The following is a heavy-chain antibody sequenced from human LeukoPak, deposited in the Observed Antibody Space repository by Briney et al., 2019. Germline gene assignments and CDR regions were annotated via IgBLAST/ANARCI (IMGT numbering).Heavy chain of an antibody. Sequence: ASVKVSCKVSGYTLTELSMHWVRQAPGKGLEWMGGFDPEDGETIYAQKFQGRVTMTEDTSTDTAYVELSSVTAADTAVYYCARDRGYSGYNLNWFDPWGQGTLVTVSS. D-gene: IGHD5-12*01. CDR3: ARDRGYSGYNLNWFDP. CDR1: GYTLTELS. J-gene: IGHJ5*02. CDR2: FDPEDGET. V-gene: IGHV1-24*01.